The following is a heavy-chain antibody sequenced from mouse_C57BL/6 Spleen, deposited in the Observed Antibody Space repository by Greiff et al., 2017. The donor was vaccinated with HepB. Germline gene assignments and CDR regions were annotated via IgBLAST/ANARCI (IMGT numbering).Heavy chain of an antibody. V-gene: IGHV5-17*01. J-gene: IGHJ4*01. CDR3: ARELYQGYAMDY. CDR1: GFTFSDYG. D-gene: IGHD1-1*01. CDR2: ISSGSSTI. Sequence: EVQLVESGEGLVKPGGSLKLSCAASGFTFSDYGMHWVRQAPEKGLEWVAYISSGSSTIYYADTVKGRFTISRDNAKNTLFLQMTSLRSEDTAMYYCARELYQGYAMDYWGQGTSVTVSS.